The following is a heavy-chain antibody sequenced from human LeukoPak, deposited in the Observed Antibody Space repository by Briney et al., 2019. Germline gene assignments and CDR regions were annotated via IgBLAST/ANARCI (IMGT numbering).Heavy chain of an antibody. CDR2: ISYDGSTK. V-gene: IGHV3-30-3*01. CDR1: GITFSHYA. Sequence: SLRLSCAASGITFSHYAIHWVRQAPGKGLEWVAVISYDGSTKYYADSVKARFTISRDNSKNTLYLQMNSLRPDDTAVYYCAREIFDGDYNYYYGMDVWGQGTTVTVSS. CDR3: AREIFDGDYNYYYGMDV. J-gene: IGHJ6*02. D-gene: IGHD4-17*01.